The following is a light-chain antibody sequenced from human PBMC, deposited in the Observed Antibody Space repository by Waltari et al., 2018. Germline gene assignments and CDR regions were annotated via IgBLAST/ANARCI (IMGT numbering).Light chain of an antibody. J-gene: IGKJ3*01. Sequence: ELVLTQSPATLSLSPGERATISCRASQSVTTYLGWYQQKPGQAPRLLIYDASNRATGIPARFSGSGSGTDFTLTISSLEPDDFAVYYCHQCSTWPPAFGPGTKVDI. CDR2: DAS. CDR3: HQCSTWPPA. V-gene: IGKV3-11*01. CDR1: QSVTTY.